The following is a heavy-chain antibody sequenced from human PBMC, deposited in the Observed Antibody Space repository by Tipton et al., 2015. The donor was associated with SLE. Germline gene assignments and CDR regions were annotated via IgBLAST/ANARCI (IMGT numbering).Heavy chain of an antibody. V-gene: IGHV3-30-3*01. CDR3: AKDRGVGATYGMDV. Sequence: SLRLSCAASGFTFSSYAMHWVRQAPGKGLEWVAVISYDGSNKYYADSVKGRFTISRDNSKNTLYLQMNSLRAEDTAVYYCAKDRGVGATYGMDVWGQGTTGTVSS. CDR2: ISYDGSNK. J-gene: IGHJ6*02. D-gene: IGHD1-26*01. CDR1: GFTFSSYA.